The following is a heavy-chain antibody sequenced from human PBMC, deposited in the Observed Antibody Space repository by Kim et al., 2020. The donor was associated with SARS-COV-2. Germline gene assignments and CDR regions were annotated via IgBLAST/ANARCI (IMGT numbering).Heavy chain of an antibody. CDR2: IYYSGST. Sequence: SETLSLTCTVSGGSISSYYWSWIRQPPGKGLEWIGYIYYSGSTNYNPSLKSRVTISVDTSKNQFSLKLSSVTAADTAVYYCARHQIFFLVTPISSWFDP. D-gene: IGHD2-21*02. CDR1: GGSISSYY. V-gene: IGHV4-59*08. J-gene: IGHJ5*02. CDR3: ARHQIFFLVTPISSWFDP.